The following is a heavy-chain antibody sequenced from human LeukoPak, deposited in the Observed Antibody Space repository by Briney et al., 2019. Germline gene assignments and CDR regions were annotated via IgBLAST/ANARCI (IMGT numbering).Heavy chain of an antibody. CDR3: ARGERRYFDWVMGAETATIDAFDI. CDR2: IYTSGST. V-gene: IGHV4-61*02. J-gene: IGHJ3*02. Sequence: PSETLSLTCTVSGGSISSGSYYWSWIRQPAGKGLEWIGRIYTSGSTNYNPSLKSRVTISVDTSKNQFSLKLSSVTAADTAVYYCARGERRYFDWVMGAETATIDAFDIWGQGTMVTVSS. CDR1: GGSISSGSYY. D-gene: IGHD3-9*01.